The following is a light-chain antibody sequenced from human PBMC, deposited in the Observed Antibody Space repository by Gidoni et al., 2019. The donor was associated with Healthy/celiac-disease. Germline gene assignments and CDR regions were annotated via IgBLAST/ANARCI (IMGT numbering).Light chain of an antibody. J-gene: IGKJ5*01. Sequence: EIVLTKSTATLSLAPGERATLSCRASPSVSSYLAWYQQKPGQAPRLLIYDASNRATGSPARFRGSGSGTDFTLTIRSLEPEDFAVYYCQQRSNWPITFGQGTRLEIK. V-gene: IGKV3-11*01. CDR1: PSVSSY. CDR2: DAS. CDR3: QQRSNWPIT.